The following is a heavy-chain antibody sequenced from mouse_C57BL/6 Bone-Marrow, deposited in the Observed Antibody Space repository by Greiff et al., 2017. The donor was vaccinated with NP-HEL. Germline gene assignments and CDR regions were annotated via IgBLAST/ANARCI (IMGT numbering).Heavy chain of an antibody. CDR3: ENNWDRIDY. Sequence: VQLQQPGAELVKPGASVKMSCKASGYTFTSYWITWVKQRPGQGLEWIGDIYPGSGSTNYNEKFKSKATLTVDTSSSTAYMQLRSLTSEESAVYYCENNWDRIDYWGQGTTLTVSS. V-gene: IGHV1-55*01. J-gene: IGHJ2*01. CDR2: IYPGSGST. CDR1: GYTFTSYW. D-gene: IGHD4-1*01.